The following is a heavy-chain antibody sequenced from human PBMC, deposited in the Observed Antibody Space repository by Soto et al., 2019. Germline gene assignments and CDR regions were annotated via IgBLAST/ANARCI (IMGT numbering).Heavy chain of an antibody. CDR2: IRSKTYGETT. CDR1: GFTFGDYA. CDR3: TRQRDCSSTSCLYYYSHGMDV. V-gene: IGHV3-49*03. J-gene: IGHJ6*02. D-gene: IGHD2-2*01. Sequence: GGSLRLSCTASGFTFGDYAMSWFRQAPGKGQEWVGFIRSKTYGETTQCAASVKDRFTISRDDSKSIAYLQMNSLKTEDTAVYYCTRQRDCSSTSCLYYYSHGMDVWGQGTTVTVSS.